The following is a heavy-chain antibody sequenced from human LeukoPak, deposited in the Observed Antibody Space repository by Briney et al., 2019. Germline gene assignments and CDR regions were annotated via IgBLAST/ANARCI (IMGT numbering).Heavy chain of an antibody. V-gene: IGHV4-34*01. D-gene: IGHD3-3*01. CDR2: INHSGST. J-gene: IGHJ4*02. CDR3: ARGVGYYDFWSGYSTNFDY. CDR1: GGSFSGYY. Sequence: SETLSLTCAVYGGSFSGYYWSWIRQPPGKGLEWIGEINHSGSTNYNPSLKSRVTISVDTSKNQFSLKLSSVTAADTAVYYCARGVGYYDFWSGYSTNFDYWGQGTLVTVSS.